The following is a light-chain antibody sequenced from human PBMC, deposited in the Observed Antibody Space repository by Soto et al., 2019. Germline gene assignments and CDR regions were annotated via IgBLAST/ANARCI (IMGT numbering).Light chain of an antibody. CDR2: WAS. Sequence: DIVMTQSPDSLAVSLGERATINCKSSQSVLYSSNNKNYLAWYQHKPGQPPKLLIYWASTRESGVPDRFSGSGSGTDFTLTIRSRQAEDVAIYYCQQYYTTPTFGGGTKVEI. CDR1: QSVLYSSNNKNY. CDR3: QQYYTTPT. J-gene: IGKJ4*01. V-gene: IGKV4-1*01.